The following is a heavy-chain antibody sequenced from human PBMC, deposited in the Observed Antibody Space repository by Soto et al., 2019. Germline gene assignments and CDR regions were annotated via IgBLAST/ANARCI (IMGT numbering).Heavy chain of an antibody. V-gene: IGHV3-33*01. CDR2: IWYDGSNR. Sequence: GGSLRLSCATSGCPFSNYGMHWVRQAPGKGLEWVAVIWYDGSNRYYADSVKGRFTISRDNSKNALYLQMNSLRAEDTAVYYCARDFRLTAIPPEFDYWGQGTLVTVSS. CDR3: ARDFRLTAIPPEFDY. CDR1: GCPFSNYG. D-gene: IGHD2-2*02. J-gene: IGHJ4*02.